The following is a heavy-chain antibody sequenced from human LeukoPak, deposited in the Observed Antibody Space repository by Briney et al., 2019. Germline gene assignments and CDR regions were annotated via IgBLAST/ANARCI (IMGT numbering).Heavy chain of an antibody. D-gene: IGHD1-14*01. Sequence: GESLRLSCAASGFTFSNYGMHWVRQAPGKGLEWVAFIRYDGSNKSYADSVKGRFTISRDNSKNTLYLHINSLRAEDTAVYYCVKDNPLDYWGQGTLVIVSS. CDR1: GFTFSNYG. J-gene: IGHJ4*02. CDR3: VKDNPLDY. V-gene: IGHV3-30*02. CDR2: IRYDGSNK.